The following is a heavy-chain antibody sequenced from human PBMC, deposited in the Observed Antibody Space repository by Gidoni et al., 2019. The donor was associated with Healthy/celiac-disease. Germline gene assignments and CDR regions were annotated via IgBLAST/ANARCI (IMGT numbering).Heavy chain of an antibody. Sequence: QVPLQESGPGLVKPSETLSLTRTVSGGSISSYYWSWIRQPPGKGLEWLGYIYYSGGTNCNPSLKSRVTISVDTSKNQFSLKLSSVTAADTAVYYCAGQSLGYGYDYWGQGTLVTVSS. CDR1: GGSISSYY. CDR3: AGQSLGYGYDY. D-gene: IGHD5-18*01. CDR2: IYYSGGT. V-gene: IGHV4-59*08. J-gene: IGHJ4*02.